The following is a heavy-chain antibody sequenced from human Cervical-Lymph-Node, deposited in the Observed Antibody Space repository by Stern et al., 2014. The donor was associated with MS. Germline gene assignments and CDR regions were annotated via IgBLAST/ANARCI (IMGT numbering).Heavy chain of an antibody. CDR2: IYDSEST. CDR1: GASISSGGYY. Sequence: QVQLQESGPGVVKPSETLSLICTVSGASISSGGYYWSWIRQHPGQGLEWIGHIYDSESTYYNLSLKSRVTISVDASKNQFSLRLSSVTAADTAVFYCARQMTSARGYYFDFWGRGTLVTVSS. D-gene: IGHD4-17*01. J-gene: IGHJ4*02. CDR3: ARQMTSARGYYFDF. V-gene: IGHV4-31*03.